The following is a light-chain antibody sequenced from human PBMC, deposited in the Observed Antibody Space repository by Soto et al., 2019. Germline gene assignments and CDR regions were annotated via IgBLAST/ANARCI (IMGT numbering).Light chain of an antibody. CDR2: DVS. V-gene: IGKV1-5*01. Sequence: DIQMTQSPSTVSAYVGDSVTITCRASQSITTWLAWYQQRPWKAPKLLIYDVSSLQSGVPSRFSGSGSGTEFTLTISSLQPDDFATYCCQHYKMYYPWTFGQGTKVDIK. J-gene: IGKJ1*01. CDR1: QSITTW. CDR3: QHYKMYYPWT.